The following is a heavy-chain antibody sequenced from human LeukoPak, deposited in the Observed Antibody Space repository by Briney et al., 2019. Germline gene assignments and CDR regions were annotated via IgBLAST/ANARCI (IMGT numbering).Heavy chain of an antibody. J-gene: IGHJ4*02. CDR2: ISSSGAIQ. CDR1: GFTFRSYG. CDR3: AKEYDSRGYGANFDN. D-gene: IGHD3-10*01. Sequence: GGSLRLSCAASGFTFRSYGMHWVRQAPGKGLEWVAVISSSGAIQYYLESVKGRFTISRDNSGNTLYLQMNSLRPEDTAVYYCAKEYDSRGYGANFDNWGQGTLVTVSS. V-gene: IGHV3-30*18.